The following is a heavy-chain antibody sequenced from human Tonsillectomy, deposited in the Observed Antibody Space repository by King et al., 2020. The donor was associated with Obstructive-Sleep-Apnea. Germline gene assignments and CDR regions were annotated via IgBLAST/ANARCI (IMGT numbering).Heavy chain of an antibody. CDR3: ARDYISETYYYYYGMDV. D-gene: IGHD3-9*01. Sequence: EVQLVESGGGLVQPGGSLRLSCGASGFTFSTYSMNWVRQAPGKGLEWISYISSDSSITYYAESAKGRFTISRDNAKNSLYLQMNSLRAEDTAMYYCARDYISETYYYYYGMDVWGQGTTVTVSS. J-gene: IGHJ6*02. CDR2: ISSDSSIT. V-gene: IGHV3-48*04. CDR1: GFTFSTYS.